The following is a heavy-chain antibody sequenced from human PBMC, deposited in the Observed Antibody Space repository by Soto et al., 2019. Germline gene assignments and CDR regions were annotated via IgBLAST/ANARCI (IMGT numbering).Heavy chain of an antibody. V-gene: IGHV3-74*01. CDR3: AIGGDGHQSVTFDF. CDR1: GFTFGSSW. CDR2: IKSDGSST. Sequence: PGGYLRLSCGASGFTFGSSWMHWVRQAPGKGLVWVSRIKSDGSSTSYADSVKGRFTISRDNAKNMLYVQMNSLRAEDTAVYYCAIGGDGHQSVTFDFSGQGTVV. D-gene: IGHD3-10*01. J-gene: IGHJ3*01.